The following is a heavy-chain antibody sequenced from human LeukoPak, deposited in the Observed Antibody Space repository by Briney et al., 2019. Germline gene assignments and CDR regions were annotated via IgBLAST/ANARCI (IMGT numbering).Heavy chain of an antibody. CDR1: GGSISSYY. Sequence: PSETLSLTCTVSGGSISSYYWSWIRQPPGKGLEWIGYIYYSGSTNYNPSLKSRVTISVDTSKNQFSLKLNSVTAADTAVYYCARRTYYDTLTGYKYWYFDLWGCGTLVTVSS. V-gene: IGHV4-59*01. CDR2: IYYSGST. D-gene: IGHD3-9*01. J-gene: IGHJ2*01. CDR3: ARRTYYDTLTGYKYWYFDL.